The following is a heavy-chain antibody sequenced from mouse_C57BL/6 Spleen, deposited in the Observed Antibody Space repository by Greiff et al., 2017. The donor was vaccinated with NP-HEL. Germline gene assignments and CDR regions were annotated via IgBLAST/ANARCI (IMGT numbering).Heavy chain of an antibody. J-gene: IGHJ3*01. Sequence: EVMLVESGEGLVKPGGSLKLSCAASGFTFSSYAMSWVRQTPEKRLEWVAYISSGGDYIYYADTVKGRFTIFRDNARNTLYLQMSSLKSEDTAMYYCTRGGYGNWFAYWGQGTLVTVSA. D-gene: IGHD2-1*01. CDR2: ISSGGDYI. CDR1: GFTFSSYA. V-gene: IGHV5-9-1*02. CDR3: TRGGYGNWFAY.